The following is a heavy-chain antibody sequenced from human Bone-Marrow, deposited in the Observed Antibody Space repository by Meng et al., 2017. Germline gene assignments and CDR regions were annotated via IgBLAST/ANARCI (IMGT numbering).Heavy chain of an antibody. Sequence: QVQLQESGPGLGKPSETLSLTCTVSGGSISTYYWSWIRQSPEKGLEWIGYINYSGRTNSIPSLRSRATISVDPSKNQFSLNLRSVTAADTAVYYCARGPSHGGSYSDYWGQGTLVTVSS. CDR3: ARGPSHGGSYSDY. CDR1: GGSISTYY. J-gene: IGHJ4*02. D-gene: IGHD2-21*02. V-gene: IGHV4-59*01. CDR2: INYSGRT.